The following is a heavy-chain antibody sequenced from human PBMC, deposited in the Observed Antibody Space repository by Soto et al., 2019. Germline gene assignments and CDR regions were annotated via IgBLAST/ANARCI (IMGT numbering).Heavy chain of an antibody. CDR1: GYTFTSYG. CDR2: ISAYNGNT. J-gene: IGHJ5*02. Sequence: VASVKVSCKASGYTFTSYGISWVRQAPGQGLEWMGWISAYNGNTNYAQKLQGRVTMTTDTSTSTAYMELRSLRSDDTAVYYCARDGRIAVAEGWFDPWGQGTLVTVSS. CDR3: ARDGRIAVAEGWFDP. D-gene: IGHD6-19*01. V-gene: IGHV1-18*04.